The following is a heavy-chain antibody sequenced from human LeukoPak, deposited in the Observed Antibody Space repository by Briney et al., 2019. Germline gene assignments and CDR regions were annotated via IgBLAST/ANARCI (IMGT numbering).Heavy chain of an antibody. CDR1: GFTFSSYA. CDR3: ARGQFPIAAVTDWFDP. V-gene: IGHV3-30-3*01. Sequence: GGSLRLSCAASGFTFSSYAMHWVRQAPGKGLEGVAVISYDGSNKYYADSVKGRFPISRDNSKNTLYLQMNSLRAEDTAVYYCARGQFPIAAVTDWFDPWGQGTLVTVSS. D-gene: IGHD6-13*01. J-gene: IGHJ5*02. CDR2: ISYDGSNK.